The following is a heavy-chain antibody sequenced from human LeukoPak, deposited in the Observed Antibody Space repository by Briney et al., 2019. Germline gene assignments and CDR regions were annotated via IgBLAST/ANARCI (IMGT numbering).Heavy chain of an antibody. CDR1: GFTFSNAW. CDR3: TTPYNWNDFDY. Sequence: GGSLRLSCAASGFTFSNAWMSWVRQAPGEGLEWVGRIKSKTDGGTTDYAAPVKGRFTISRDDSKNTLYLQMNSLKTEDTAVYYCTTPYNWNDFDYWGQGTLVTVSS. J-gene: IGHJ4*02. CDR2: IKSKTDGGTT. D-gene: IGHD1-20*01. V-gene: IGHV3-15*01.